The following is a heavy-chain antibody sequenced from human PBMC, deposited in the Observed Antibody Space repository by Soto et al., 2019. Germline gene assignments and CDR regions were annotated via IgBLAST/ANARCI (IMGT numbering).Heavy chain of an antibody. CDR2: IYHSGST. CDR3: ARGAYYYDSSGYQYYFDY. J-gene: IGHJ4*02. Sequence: SETLSLTCAVSGYSISSGYYWGWIRQPPGKGLEWIGSIYHSGSTYYNPSLKSRVTISVDTSKNQFSLKLSSVTDADTAVYYCARGAYYYDSSGYQYYFDYWGQGTLVTVSS. CDR1: GYSISSGYY. D-gene: IGHD3-22*01. V-gene: IGHV4-38-2*01.